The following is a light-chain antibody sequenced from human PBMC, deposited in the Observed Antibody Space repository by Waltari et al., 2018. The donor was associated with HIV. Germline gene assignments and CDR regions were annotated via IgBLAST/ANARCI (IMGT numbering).Light chain of an antibody. CDR2: AAS. J-gene: IGKJ5*01. CDR1: QGINNY. V-gene: IGKV1-16*02. CDR3: QQYNSYPIT. Sequence: DIQMTQSPSSLSASVGDRVTITCRASQGINNYLAWFQQQPGKAPKSLIYAASSLQSGVPSKFSGSGSGTDFTLNISSLQPEDSATYYSQQYNSYPITFGQGTRLEIK.